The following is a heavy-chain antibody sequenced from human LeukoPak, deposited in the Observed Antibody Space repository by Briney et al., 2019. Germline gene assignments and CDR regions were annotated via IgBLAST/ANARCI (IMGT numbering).Heavy chain of an antibody. D-gene: IGHD3-16*01. Sequence: GGSLRLSCAASGFTFSGYAMNWVRQAPGKGLEWVSSISSSSTYIYYADSVKGRFTISRDNAKNSLYLQMNSLRAEDTAVYYCARRGGRLRLGESVDYWGQGTLVTVSS. CDR2: ISSSSTYI. J-gene: IGHJ4*02. CDR1: GFTFSGYA. CDR3: ARRGGRLRLGESVDY. V-gene: IGHV3-21*01.